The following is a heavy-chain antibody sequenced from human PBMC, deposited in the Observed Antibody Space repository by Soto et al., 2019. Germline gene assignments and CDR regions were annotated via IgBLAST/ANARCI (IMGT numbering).Heavy chain of an antibody. Sequence: PGGSLRLSCAASGFTFSSYAMHWVRQAPGKGLEWVAVISYDGSNKYYADSVKGRFTISRDNSKNTLYLQMYSLRAEDTAVYYCARDKRDLRFLEWSYYFDFWGQGTLVTVSS. D-gene: IGHD3-3*01. CDR1: GFTFSSYA. J-gene: IGHJ4*02. V-gene: IGHV3-30-3*01. CDR3: ARDKRDLRFLEWSYYFDF. CDR2: ISYDGSNK.